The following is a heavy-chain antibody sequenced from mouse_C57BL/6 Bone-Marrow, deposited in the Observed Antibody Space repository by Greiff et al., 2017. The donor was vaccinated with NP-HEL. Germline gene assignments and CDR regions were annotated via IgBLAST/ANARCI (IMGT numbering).Heavy chain of an antibody. CDR1: GYTFTDYN. Sequence: EVQLQQSGPELVKPGASVKIPCKASGYTFTDYNMDWVKQSHGKSLEWIGDINPNNGGTIYNQKFKGKATLTVDKSPSTAYMELRSLTSEDTAVYYCATGDYYGSSYYAMDYWGQGTSVTVSS. D-gene: IGHD1-1*01. J-gene: IGHJ4*01. CDR3: ATGDYYGSSYYAMDY. V-gene: IGHV1-18*01. CDR2: INPNNGGT.